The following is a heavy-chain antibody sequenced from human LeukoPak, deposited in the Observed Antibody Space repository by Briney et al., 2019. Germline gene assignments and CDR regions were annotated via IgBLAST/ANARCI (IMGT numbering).Heavy chain of an antibody. Sequence: KPSETLSLTCTVSGGSISSYYWSWIRQPAGKGLEWIGRIYTSGSTNYNPSLKSRATMSVDTSKNQFSLKLSSVTAADTAVYYCARSPYGYYGSGGYYYYGMDVWGQGTTVTVSS. CDR3: ARSPYGYYGSGGYYYYGMDV. D-gene: IGHD3-10*01. CDR1: GGSISSYY. CDR2: IYTSGST. J-gene: IGHJ6*02. V-gene: IGHV4-4*07.